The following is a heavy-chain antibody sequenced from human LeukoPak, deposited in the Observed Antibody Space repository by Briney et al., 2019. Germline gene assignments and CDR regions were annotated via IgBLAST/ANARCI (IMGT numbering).Heavy chain of an antibody. V-gene: IGHV4-59*01. Sequence: SETLSLTCTVSGGSINSYYWSWIRQSPGRGLEWIGYIYYSGITKYNPSLKSRVTISVDTFTNQFSLRLSSVTAADTAVYYCARGYYYDSSGYFLDFWGQGTLVTVSS. CDR1: GGSINSYY. CDR3: ARGYYYDSSGYFLDF. J-gene: IGHJ4*02. D-gene: IGHD3-22*01. CDR2: IYYSGIT.